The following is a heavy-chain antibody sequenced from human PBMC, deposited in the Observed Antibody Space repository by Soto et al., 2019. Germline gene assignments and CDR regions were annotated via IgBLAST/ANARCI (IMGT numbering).Heavy chain of an antibody. Sequence: GGSLRLSCAASGFTFSSYSIYWVRQAPGKGLEWVSGISGSGSGTYYADSVKGRFTISRDNSKNTLYLLMSSLGAEDTAVYYCAKTEASAWFGSAPPDVWGQGTTVTVSS. D-gene: IGHD3-10*01. CDR1: GFTFSSYS. CDR2: ISGSGSGT. CDR3: AKTEASAWFGSAPPDV. J-gene: IGHJ6*02. V-gene: IGHV3-23*01.